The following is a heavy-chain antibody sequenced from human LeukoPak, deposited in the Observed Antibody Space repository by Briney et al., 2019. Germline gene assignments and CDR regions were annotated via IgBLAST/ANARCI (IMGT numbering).Heavy chain of an antibody. Sequence: PSETLSLTCAVYGGSFSGYYWSWIRQPPGKGLEWIGEINHSGSTNYNPSLKSRVTISVDTSKNQFSLKLSSVTAADTAVYYCARHPLRQWVTTEIDYWGQGTLVTVSS. CDR1: GGSFSGYY. J-gene: IGHJ4*02. D-gene: IGHD1-1*01. V-gene: IGHV4-34*01. CDR3: ARHPLRQWVTTEIDY. CDR2: INHSGST.